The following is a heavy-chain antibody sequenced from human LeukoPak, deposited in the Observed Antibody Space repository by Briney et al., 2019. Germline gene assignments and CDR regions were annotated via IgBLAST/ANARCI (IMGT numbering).Heavy chain of an antibody. CDR2: INAGNGNT. D-gene: IGHD3-10*01. J-gene: IGHJ4*02. V-gene: IGHV1-3*01. Sequence: GASVKVSCKASVYTFTSYAMHWGRQAPGQRLEWMGWINAGNGNTKYTQKLQGRVTITRGTSASTAYMEVSSLRSEDTAVYYCARDRGEAGPRWYFDDWGQGTLVTVSS. CDR3: ARDRGEAGPRWYFDD. CDR1: VYTFTSYA.